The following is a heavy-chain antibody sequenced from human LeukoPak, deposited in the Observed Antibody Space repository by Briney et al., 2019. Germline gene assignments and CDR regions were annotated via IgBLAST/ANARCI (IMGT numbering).Heavy chain of an antibody. CDR2: ISSSSSYT. V-gene: IGHV3-11*05. Sequence: GGSLRLSCAASGFTFSDYYMSWIRQAPGKGLEWVSYISSSSSYTNYADSVKGRFTISRDNAKNSLYLQVNSLRAEDTAVYYCARDSSGWFDYWGQGTLVTVSS. D-gene: IGHD6-19*01. CDR1: GFTFSDYY. J-gene: IGHJ4*02. CDR3: ARDSSGWFDY.